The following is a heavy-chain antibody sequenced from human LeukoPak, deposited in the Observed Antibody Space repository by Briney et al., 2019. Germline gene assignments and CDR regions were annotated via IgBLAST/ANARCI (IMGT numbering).Heavy chain of an antibody. D-gene: IGHD3-22*01. CDR2: ISSSGSTI. CDR1: GFTFSDYY. Sequence: GGSLRLSCAASGFTFSDYYMSWIRQAPGKGLEWVSYISSSGSTIYYADSVKGRSTISRDNAKNSLYLQMNSLRAEDTAVYYCARDQGYYDSSGYSNYYYYMDVWGKGTTVTVSS. CDR3: ARDQGYYDSSGYSNYYYYMDV. V-gene: IGHV3-11*04. J-gene: IGHJ6*03.